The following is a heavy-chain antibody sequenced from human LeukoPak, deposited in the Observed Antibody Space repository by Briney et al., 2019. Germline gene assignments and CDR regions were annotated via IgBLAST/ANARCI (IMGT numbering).Heavy chain of an antibody. D-gene: IGHD3-3*01. CDR1: GGSISSGGYY. CDR2: IYYSGST. CDR3: ARGRDFWSGYYYFDY. Sequence: RPSETLSLTCTVSGGSISSGGYYWSWIRQHPGKSLEWIGYIYYSGSTYYNPSLKSRVTISVDTSKNQFSLKLSSVTAADTAVYYCARGRDFWSGYYYFDYWGQGTLVTVSS. V-gene: IGHV4-31*03. J-gene: IGHJ4*02.